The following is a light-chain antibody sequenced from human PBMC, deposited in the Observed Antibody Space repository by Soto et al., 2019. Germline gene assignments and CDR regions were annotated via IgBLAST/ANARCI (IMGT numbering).Light chain of an antibody. CDR3: SLYTTASTYV. V-gene: IGLV2-14*01. Sequence: QSALTQPASVSGSPGQSIAISCTGTRSDVGAYNYVSWYQQHPGKAPKLMISEVTNRPSGVSDRFSGSKSGNTASLTISGLQAEDEAEYYCSLYTTASTYVFGTGTKVTVL. J-gene: IGLJ1*01. CDR2: EVT. CDR1: RSDVGAYNY.